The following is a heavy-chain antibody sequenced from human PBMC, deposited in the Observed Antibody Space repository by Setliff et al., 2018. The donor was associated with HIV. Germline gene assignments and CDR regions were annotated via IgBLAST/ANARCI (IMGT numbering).Heavy chain of an antibody. D-gene: IGHD3-10*01. CDR2: INHSGST. Sequence: PSETLSLTCAVYGGSFSGYYWSWIRQPPGKGLEWIGEINHSGSTNYNPSLKSRVTISVDTSKNQFSLKLSSVTAADTAVYYCARRLNYYGSGNYPGAFDIWGQGTMVTVSS. CDR1: GGSFSGYY. V-gene: IGHV4-34*01. CDR3: ARRLNYYGSGNYPGAFDI. J-gene: IGHJ3*02.